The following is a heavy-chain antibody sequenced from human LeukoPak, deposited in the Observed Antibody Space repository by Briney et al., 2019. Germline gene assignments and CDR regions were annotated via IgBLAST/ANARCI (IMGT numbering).Heavy chain of an antibody. V-gene: IGHV4-34*01. Sequence: PSETLSLTCAVYGGSFSGYYWSWIRQPPGKGLEWIGEINHSGSTNYNPSLKSRVTISVDTSKNQFSLKLSSVTAADTAVYYCARGGWQELDYWGQGTLVTVSS. CDR1: GGSFSGYY. D-gene: IGHD2-15*01. CDR3: ARGGWQELDY. CDR2: INHSGST. J-gene: IGHJ4*02.